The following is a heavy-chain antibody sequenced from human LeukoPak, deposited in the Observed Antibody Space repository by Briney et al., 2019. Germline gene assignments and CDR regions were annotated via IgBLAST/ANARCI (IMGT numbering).Heavy chain of an antibody. CDR2: IRYDGSNK. J-gene: IGHJ4*02. V-gene: IGHV3-30*02. CDR1: GFTFSTYG. CDR3: AKVFSGYCSTTSCPFDS. Sequence: PGESLRLSCAASGFTFSTYGMDWVRQAPGKGLEWVAYIRYDGSNKNYADSVKGRFTISRDNSKNTLYLQMSSLRAEDTAVYSCAKVFSGYCSTTSCPFDSWGQGTLVTVSS. D-gene: IGHD2-2*01.